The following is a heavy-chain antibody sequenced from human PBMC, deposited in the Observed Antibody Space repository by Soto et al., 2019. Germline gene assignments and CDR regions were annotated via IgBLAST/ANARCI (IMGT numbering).Heavy chain of an antibody. Sequence: EVQLVESGGGLTQPGGSLRLSCVVSGFIVSRSHMMWVRQAPGKGLEGVSVIYNHGQINYVDPVKGRFTIARDNSKNTIYLQMNSLKVEDTAVYYCVRVTGAEPHWGQGALVTVSS. V-gene: IGHV3-53*01. J-gene: IGHJ4*02. CDR2: IYNHGQI. CDR1: GFIVSRSH. CDR3: VRVTGAEPH. D-gene: IGHD7-27*01.